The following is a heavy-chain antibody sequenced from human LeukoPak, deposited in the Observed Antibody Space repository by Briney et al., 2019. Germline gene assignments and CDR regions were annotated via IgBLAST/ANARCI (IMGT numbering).Heavy chain of an antibody. CDR2: ISSSSSYI. V-gene: IGHV3-21*01. CDR3: ARYQRLDYMDV. J-gene: IGHJ6*03. Sequence: GGSLRLSCAASGFTFSRYSMNWVRQAPGKGLEWVSSISSSSSYIYYTDSVKGRFTISRDNSKNTLYLQMNSLRAEDTAVYYCARYQRLDYMDVWGKGTTVTISS. CDR1: GFTFSRYS. D-gene: IGHD6-19*01.